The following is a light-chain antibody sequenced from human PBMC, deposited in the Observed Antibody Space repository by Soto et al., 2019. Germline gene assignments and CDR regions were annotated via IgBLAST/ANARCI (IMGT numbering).Light chain of an antibody. CDR1: QSISSW. V-gene: IGKV1-5*03. J-gene: IGKJ1*01. Sequence: IQMTQSPSSLSASVGDRVTSTCRSSQSISSWLAWYQQKKGKAPKXXIYKASTLESGVPSNFSGSGYGTEFNLTISSLQTEDFATYYCQHYNSYSEAFGQGTKVDIK. CDR2: KAS. CDR3: QHYNSYSEA.